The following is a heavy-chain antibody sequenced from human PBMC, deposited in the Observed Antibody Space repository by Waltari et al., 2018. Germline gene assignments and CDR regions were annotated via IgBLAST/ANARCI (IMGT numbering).Heavy chain of an antibody. CDR1: GFTFSTYG. CDR2: IAGGGGPT. D-gene: IGHD5-12*01. Sequence: EVQLVESGGGLLHPGGSLRLSCAASGFTFSTYGMAWVRQAPGKGLAWVSGIAGGGGPTYYADSVKGRFTISRDDSKNTLFLQLDSLRAEDTAIYYCAKDIVAAIWAFDHWGQGALVTVSS. J-gene: IGHJ4*02. CDR3: AKDIVAAIWAFDH. V-gene: IGHV3-23*04.